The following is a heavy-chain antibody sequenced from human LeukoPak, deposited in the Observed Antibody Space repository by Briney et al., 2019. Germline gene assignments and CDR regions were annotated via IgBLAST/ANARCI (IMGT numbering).Heavy chain of an antibody. D-gene: IGHD2-2*01. J-gene: IGHJ4*02. CDR3: ARDRSVVPAAIGY. Sequence: ASVKVSCKASGYTFTGYYMHWVRQAPGQGLEWMGWINPNSGGTNYAQKFQGRVTMTRDTSISTAYMELSRLRSDDTAVYYCARDRSVVPAAIGYWGQGTLVTVSS. CDR1: GYTFTGYY. CDR2: INPNSGGT. V-gene: IGHV1-2*02.